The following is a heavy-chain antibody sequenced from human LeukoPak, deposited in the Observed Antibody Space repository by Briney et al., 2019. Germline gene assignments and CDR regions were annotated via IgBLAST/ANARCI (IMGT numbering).Heavy chain of an antibody. CDR3: ARIAVDGTGDAY. D-gene: IGHD6-19*01. Sequence: GGSLRLSCAASGFTFSSYGMHWVRQAPGKGLEWVAVIWYDGSNKYYADSVKGRFTISRDNSKNTLYLQMNSLRAEDTAVYYCARIAVDGTGDAYWGQGTLVTVSS. J-gene: IGHJ4*02. V-gene: IGHV3-33*01. CDR2: IWYDGSNK. CDR1: GFTFSSYG.